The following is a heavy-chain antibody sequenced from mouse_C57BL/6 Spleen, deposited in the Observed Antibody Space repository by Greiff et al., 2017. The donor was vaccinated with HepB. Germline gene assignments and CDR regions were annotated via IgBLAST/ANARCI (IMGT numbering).Heavy chain of an antibody. D-gene: IGHD2-4*01. Sequence: QVQLQQSGPELVKPGASVKISCKASGYAFSSSWMNWVKQRPGKGLEWIGRIYPGDGDTNYNGKFKGKATLTADKASSTAYRQLSSLTSEDSAVYFCARGGLYYDYAYFDYWGQGTTLTVSS. J-gene: IGHJ2*01. V-gene: IGHV1-82*01. CDR3: ARGGLYYDYAYFDY. CDR1: GYAFSSSW. CDR2: IYPGDGDT.